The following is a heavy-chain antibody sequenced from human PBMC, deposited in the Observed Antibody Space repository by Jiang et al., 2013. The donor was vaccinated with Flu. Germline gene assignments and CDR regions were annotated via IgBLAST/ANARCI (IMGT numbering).Heavy chain of an antibody. D-gene: IGHD2-2*01. CDR2: IYSNGGT. J-gene: IGHJ3*01. CDR3: ARDLTRGGGSTDAFEV. CDR1: GGSINKYY. Sequence: GSGLVKPSETLSLTCGVSGGSINKYYWSWIRQPAGKGLEWIGRIYSNGGTSYTPSLRSRVTMSVDMSKNQFSLTLSSVTAADTAVYFCARDLTRGGGSTDAFEVWGQGDNGHRLF. V-gene: IGHV4-4*07.